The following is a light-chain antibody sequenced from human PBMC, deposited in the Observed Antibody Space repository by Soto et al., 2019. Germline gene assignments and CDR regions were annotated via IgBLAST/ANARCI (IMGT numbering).Light chain of an antibody. J-gene: IGKJ3*01. CDR1: QSINSKS. CDR3: QHYGGSFI. V-gene: IGKV3-20*01. CDR2: NTS. Sequence: EIVLTQSPGTLSLSPGEVATVSCRVSQSINSKSLVWYQRKFGQAPRLLIYNTSTRATGIPDRVSGSGSGTDFTLSVSGLEPEDFAVYYCQHYGGSFIFGPGTKVDFK.